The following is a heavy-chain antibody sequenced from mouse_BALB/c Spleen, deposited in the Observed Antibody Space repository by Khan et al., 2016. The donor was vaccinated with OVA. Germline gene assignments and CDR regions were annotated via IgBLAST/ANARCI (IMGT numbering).Heavy chain of an antibody. V-gene: IGHV1-69*02. CDR3: TRGDPGNFDY. J-gene: IGHJ2*01. CDR2: IYPSDSYT. CDR1: GYTFTNYW. Sequence: VQLQQPGAEMVRPGASVKLSCKASGYTFTNYWINWVKQRPGQGLEWIGNIYPSDSYTNYNQKFKDMATLTVDKSSSTAYMQLSSPTSEDSAVYYCTRGDPGNFDYWGPGTTLTVSS. D-gene: IGHD2-13*01.